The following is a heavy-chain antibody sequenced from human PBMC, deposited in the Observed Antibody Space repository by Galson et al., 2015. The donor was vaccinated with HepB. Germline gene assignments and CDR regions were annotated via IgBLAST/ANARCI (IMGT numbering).Heavy chain of an antibody. Sequence: QSGAEVKKPGESLRISCKASGYTFTSYGISWVRQAPGQGLEWMGWISAYNGNTNYAQKLQGRVTMTTDTSTSTAYMELRSLRSDDTAVYYCARAGSGYSSGWYVDFVDYWGQGTLVTVSS. CDR1: GYTFTSYG. D-gene: IGHD6-19*01. J-gene: IGHJ4*02. CDR2: ISAYNGNT. CDR3: ARAGSGYSSGWYVDFVDY. V-gene: IGHV1-18*04.